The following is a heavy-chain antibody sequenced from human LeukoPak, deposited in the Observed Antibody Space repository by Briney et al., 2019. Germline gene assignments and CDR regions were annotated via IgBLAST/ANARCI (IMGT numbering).Heavy chain of an antibody. CDR3: AKVTPKYCSSTSCYGYYYYYGMDV. CDR1: GFTFDDYA. Sequence: GGTLRLSCAASGFTFDDYAMHWVRQAPGKGPEWVSLISEDGGSTYYADSVKGRFTISRDNSKNSLYLQMNSLRTEDTALYYCAKVTPKYCSSTSCYGYYYYYGMDVWGQGTTVTVSS. CDR2: ISEDGGST. V-gene: IGHV3-43*02. D-gene: IGHD2-2*01. J-gene: IGHJ6*02.